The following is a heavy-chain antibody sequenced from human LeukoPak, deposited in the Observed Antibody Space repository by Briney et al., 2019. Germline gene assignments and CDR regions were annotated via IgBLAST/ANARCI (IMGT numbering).Heavy chain of an antibody. CDR2: ILYDGSYK. J-gene: IGHJ4*02. D-gene: IGHD3-10*01. CDR3: AKDRYPMVRGMMIAFDF. CDR1: GYTFSDYD. V-gene: IGHV3-30*18. Sequence: PGGSLRLSCEASGYTFSDYDMHWARRAPGKGLEWVAVILYDGSYKSYVDSVRGRFTISRDNSKDRLYLQMNSLRAEDTAIYYCAKDRYPMVRGMMIAFDFWGQGTRVTVSS.